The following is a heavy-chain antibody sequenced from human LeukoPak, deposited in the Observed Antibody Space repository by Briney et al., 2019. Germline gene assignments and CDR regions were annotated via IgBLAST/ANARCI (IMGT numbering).Heavy chain of an antibody. V-gene: IGHV4-34*01. D-gene: IGHD2-2*01. J-gene: IGHJ6*03. Sequence: SETLSLTCAVYGRSFSGYYWSWIRQPPGKGLEWIGEINHSGSTNYNPSLKSRVTISVDTSKNQFSLKLSSVTAADTAVYYCARLVVPAARYPYYYYYYMDVWGKGTTVTVSS. CDR3: ARLVVPAARYPYYYYYYMDV. CDR1: GRSFSGYY. CDR2: INHSGST.